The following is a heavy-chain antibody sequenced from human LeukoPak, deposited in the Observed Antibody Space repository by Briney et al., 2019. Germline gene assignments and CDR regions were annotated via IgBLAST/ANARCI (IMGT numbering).Heavy chain of an antibody. V-gene: IGHV4-34*01. CDR2: INHSGST. CDR1: GGSFSGYY. Sequence: PSETLSLTCAVYGGSFSGYYWSWIRQPPGKGLEWIGEINHSGSTNYNPSLKSRVTISVDTSKNQFSLKLSSVTAADTAVYYCARHRNYYGSGSYYSRYMDVWGKGTTVTISS. D-gene: IGHD3-10*01. CDR3: ARHRNYYGSGSYYSRYMDV. J-gene: IGHJ6*03.